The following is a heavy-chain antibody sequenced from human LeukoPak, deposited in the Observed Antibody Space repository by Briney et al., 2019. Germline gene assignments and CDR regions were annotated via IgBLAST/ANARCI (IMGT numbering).Heavy chain of an antibody. D-gene: IGHD3-10*01. CDR1: GFTFRSYG. J-gene: IGHJ4*02. Sequence: GGSLRLSCAASGFTFRSYGMHWVRQAPGKGLEWVAFIRYDGSNKYYADSVKGRFTISRDNSKNTLYLQMNSLRAEDTALYYCARGAASYYYGSGSFIDYWGQGTLVTVSS. CDR3: ARGAASYYYGSGSFIDY. V-gene: IGHV3-30*02. CDR2: IRYDGSNK.